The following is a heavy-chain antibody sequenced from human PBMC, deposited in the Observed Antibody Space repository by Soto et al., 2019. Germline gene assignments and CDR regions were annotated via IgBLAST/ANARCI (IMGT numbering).Heavy chain of an antibody. V-gene: IGHV3-33*01. Sequence: QVQLVESGRGVVQPGTSLRLSCAASGFTFSTYGMHWVRQAPGKGLDWVALIWYDGSRTHYAESVKGRFTISRDNSRNTLFLQMNSLRVEDTAVYYCAREQIGVAGSTYDYWGQGTLVTVSS. J-gene: IGHJ4*02. CDR1: GFTFSTYG. D-gene: IGHD6-19*01. CDR2: IWYDGSRT. CDR3: AREQIGVAGSTYDY.